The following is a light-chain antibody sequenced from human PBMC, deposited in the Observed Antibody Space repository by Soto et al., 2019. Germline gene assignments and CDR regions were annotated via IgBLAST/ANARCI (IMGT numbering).Light chain of an antibody. CDR3: QHYNSYSEA. J-gene: IGKJ1*01. V-gene: IGKV1-5*03. CDR1: QSINNY. CDR2: KAY. Sequence: DIQMTQSPSSLSASVGDRVTITCRASQSINNYLNWYQQKPGKAPKLLIYKAYTLKSGVPSRFSGSGSGTEFTLTISSLQPDDFATYYCQHYNSYSEAFGQGTKVDIK.